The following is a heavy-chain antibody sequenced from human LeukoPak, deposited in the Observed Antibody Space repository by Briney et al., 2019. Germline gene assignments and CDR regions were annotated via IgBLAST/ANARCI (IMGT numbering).Heavy chain of an antibody. Sequence: GGSLRLSCAASGFTFSIHWMSWVRQAPGKGLEWVANIKEDSSDIWYVDSVKGRFTISRDNVENSLYLQMNSLRAEDTAVYYCARVDKKFGDSGYRSFDWWGQGTLVSVSS. CDR2: IKEDSSDI. J-gene: IGHJ4*02. CDR1: GFTFSIHW. D-gene: IGHD5-12*01. V-gene: IGHV3-7*01. CDR3: ARVDKKFGDSGYRSFDW.